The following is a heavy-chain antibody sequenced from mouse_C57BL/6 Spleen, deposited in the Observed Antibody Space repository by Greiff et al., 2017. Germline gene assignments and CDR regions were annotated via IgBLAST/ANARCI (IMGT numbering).Heavy chain of an antibody. Sequence: QVQLKQSGPGLVQPSQSLSITCTVSGFSLTSYGVHWVRPSPGKGLAWLGVFWRGGRTDYNAAFIFRLGISKDNSKSQVFFKMNSLQSDDTAIYYCARSGGGYFYWGQGTLVTVSA. V-gene: IGHV2-2*01. CDR1: GFSLTSYG. J-gene: IGHJ3*01. D-gene: IGHD2-3*01. CDR3: ARSGGGYFY. CDR2: FWRGGRT.